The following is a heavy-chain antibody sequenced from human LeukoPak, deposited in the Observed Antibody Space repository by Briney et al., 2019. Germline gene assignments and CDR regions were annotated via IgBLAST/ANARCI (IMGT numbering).Heavy chain of an antibody. CDR3: ARGPPYGARCDYLDY. Sequence: GGSLRLSCAASGFTFSDHRMSWVRQVPGEGLEWVADIKKDGSEKNEVDSAKGRFTISRDNAKNSLYLEMNSLRAEDTAVYYCARGPPYGARCDYLDYWGQGALVTVSS. J-gene: IGHJ4*02. CDR2: IKKDGSEK. V-gene: IGHV3-7*01. D-gene: IGHD4/OR15-4a*01. CDR1: GFTFSDHR.